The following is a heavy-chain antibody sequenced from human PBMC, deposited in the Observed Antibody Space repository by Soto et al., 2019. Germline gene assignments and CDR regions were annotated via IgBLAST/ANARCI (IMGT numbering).Heavy chain of an antibody. CDR1: GFTFSSYA. CDR2: ISYDGSNK. Sequence: QVQLVESGGGVVEPGRSLRLSCAASGFTFSSYAMHWVRQAPGKGLEWVAVISYDGSNKYYADSVKGRFTISRDNSKNTLYLQMNSLRAEDTAVYYCARDPDGGDGYTGPVDYWGHGTLVTVSS. D-gene: IGHD3-16*01. J-gene: IGHJ4*01. V-gene: IGHV3-30-3*01. CDR3: ARDPDGGDGYTGPVDY.